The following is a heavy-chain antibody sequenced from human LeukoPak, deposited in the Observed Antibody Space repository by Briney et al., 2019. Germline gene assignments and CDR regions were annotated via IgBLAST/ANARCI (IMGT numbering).Heavy chain of an antibody. CDR3: TRGRVAAAATGY. V-gene: IGHV3-49*04. Sequence: PGGSLRLSCAASGFTFSSYAMSWVRQAPGKGLEWVGFIRSKAYGGTTEYAASVKGRFTISRDDSKSIAYLQMNSLKTEDTAVYYCTRGRVAAAATGYWGQGTLVTVSS. J-gene: IGHJ4*02. D-gene: IGHD6-13*01. CDR2: IRSKAYGGTT. CDR1: GFTFSSYA.